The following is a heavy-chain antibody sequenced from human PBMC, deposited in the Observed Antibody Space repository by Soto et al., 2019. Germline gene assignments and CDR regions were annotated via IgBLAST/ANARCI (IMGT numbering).Heavy chain of an antibody. CDR1: GGSISSGDYY. D-gene: IGHD3-16*01. CDR3: ARGPSHFTW. Sequence: PSETLSLTCTFSGGSISSGDYYWGWIRQPPGKGLEWIGYIYYSGSTYYSPSLKSRVTISVDTSKNQFSLKLSSVTAADTAVYYCARGPSHFTWWGQGTLVTVSS. V-gene: IGHV4-30-4*01. CDR2: IYYSGST. J-gene: IGHJ4*02.